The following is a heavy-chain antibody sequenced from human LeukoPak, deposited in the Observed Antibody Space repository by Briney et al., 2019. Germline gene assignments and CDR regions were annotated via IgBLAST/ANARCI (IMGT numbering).Heavy chain of an antibody. J-gene: IGHJ4*02. CDR3: ASYSYYYDSSGYFDY. Sequence: SETLSLTCAVYGGSFSGYYWSWIRQPPGKGLEWTGEINHSGSTNYNPSLKSRVTISVDTSKNQFSLKLSSVTAADTAVYYCASYSYYYDSSGYFDYWGQGTLVTVSS. CDR2: INHSGST. V-gene: IGHV4-34*01. D-gene: IGHD3-22*01. CDR1: GGSFSGYY.